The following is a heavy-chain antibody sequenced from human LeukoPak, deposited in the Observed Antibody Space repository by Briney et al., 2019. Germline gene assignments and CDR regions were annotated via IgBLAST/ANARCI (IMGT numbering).Heavy chain of an antibody. CDR3: ARGLIKGIAVAGTG. CDR2: INHSGST. V-gene: IGHV4-34*01. D-gene: IGHD6-19*01. CDR1: GGSICGYY. Sequence: PSETLSLTCTVSGGSICGYYWSWFRQPPGKGLEWIGEINHSGSTNYNPSLKSRVTISVDTSKNQFSLKLRSVTAADTAVYYCARGLIKGIAVAGTGWGQGTLVTVSS. J-gene: IGHJ4*02.